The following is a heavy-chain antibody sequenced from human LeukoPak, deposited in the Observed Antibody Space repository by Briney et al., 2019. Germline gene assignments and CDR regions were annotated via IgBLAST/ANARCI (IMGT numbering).Heavy chain of an antibody. CDR1: GGSISSHY. CDR3: ARLLGSRGYYRYYDYYDMDV. V-gene: IGHV4-59*11. D-gene: IGHD3-22*01. Sequence: SETLSLTCTVSGGSISSHYWSWIRPPPGRGREWIGYIYYRGSPTYHPPLKSRVTISVDTSKNQFSLKLSSVTAVDADVYYCARLLGSRGYYRYYDYYDMDVWGKGTTVTVSS. CDR2: IYYRGSP. J-gene: IGHJ6*03.